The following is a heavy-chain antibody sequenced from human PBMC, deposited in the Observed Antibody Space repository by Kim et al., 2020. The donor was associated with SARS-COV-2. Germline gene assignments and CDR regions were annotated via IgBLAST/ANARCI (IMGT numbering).Heavy chain of an antibody. CDR1: GGSISSYY. CDR3: ASLELDGSGSYYQDV. Sequence: SETLSLTCTVSGGSISSYYWSWIRQPPGKGLEWIGYIYYSGSTNYNPSLKSRVTISVDTSKNQFSLKLSSVTAADTAVYYCASLELDGSGSYYQDVWGKGTKVTVSS. V-gene: IGHV4-59*01. J-gene: IGHJ6*04. D-gene: IGHD3-10*01. CDR2: IYYSGST.